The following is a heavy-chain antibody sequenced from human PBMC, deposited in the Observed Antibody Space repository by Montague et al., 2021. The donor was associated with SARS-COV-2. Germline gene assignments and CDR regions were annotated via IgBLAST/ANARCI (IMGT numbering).Heavy chain of an antibody. CDR2: IYYSGST. Sequence: SETLSLTCTVSGGAISSSSYYWGWIRQPPGKGLEWIGSIYYSGSTHYNPSLKSRVTISVDTSKNQFSLKLSSVTAADTAVYYCARDTRITMLVVVNRYGMDVWGQGTTVTVSS. V-gene: IGHV4-39*07. CDR3: ARDTRITMLVVVNRYGMDV. D-gene: IGHD3-22*01. J-gene: IGHJ6*02. CDR1: GGAISSSSYY.